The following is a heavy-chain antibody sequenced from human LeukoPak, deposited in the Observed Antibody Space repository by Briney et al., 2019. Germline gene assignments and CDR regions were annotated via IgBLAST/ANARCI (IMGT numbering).Heavy chain of an antibody. Sequence: SETLSLTCTVSGYSISSGYYWGWIRQPPGKGLEWIGNLYHSGSTYYNPSLKSRVTISLDTSKNQFSLKLSSVTAADTAMYYCARDTSGVTIFGVRPPFGYWGQGTLVTVSS. J-gene: IGHJ4*02. V-gene: IGHV4-38-2*02. CDR1: GYSISSGYY. CDR2: LYHSGST. D-gene: IGHD3-3*01. CDR3: ARDTSGVTIFGVRPPFGY.